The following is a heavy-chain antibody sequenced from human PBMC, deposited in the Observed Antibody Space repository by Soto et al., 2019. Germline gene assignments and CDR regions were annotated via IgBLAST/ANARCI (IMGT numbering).Heavy chain of an antibody. CDR3: AKDWGSGSYTDAFGI. CDR2: FDPEDGET. Sequence: ASVKVSCKVSGYTLTELSMHWVRQAPGKGLEWMGGFDPEDGETIYAQKFQGRVTMTEDTSTDTAYMELSSLRPEDTAVYYCAKDWGSGSYTDAFGIWGQGTMVTVSS. CDR1: GYTLTELS. J-gene: IGHJ3*02. D-gene: IGHD3-10*01. V-gene: IGHV1-24*01.